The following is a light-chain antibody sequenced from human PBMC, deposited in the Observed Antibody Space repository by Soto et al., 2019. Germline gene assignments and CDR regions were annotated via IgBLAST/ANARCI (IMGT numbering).Light chain of an antibody. J-gene: IGKJ5*01. Sequence: EIAWTQSPGTLSLSPGGRATLSCRASQSVSSSYLAWYQQKPGQAPRLLIYGASSSATSITDRFSGSGSGTDFTLTIRRLEPEDWAVYCCQQYGSSPPVTCGQGTRREIK. CDR2: GAS. V-gene: IGKV3-20*01. CDR3: QQYGSSPPVT. CDR1: QSVSSSY.